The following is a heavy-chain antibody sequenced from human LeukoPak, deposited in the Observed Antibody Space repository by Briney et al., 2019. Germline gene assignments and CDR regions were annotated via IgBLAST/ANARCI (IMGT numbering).Heavy chain of an antibody. CDR3: AKDLSGIVPAAMYDY. J-gene: IGHJ4*02. Sequence: PGGSLRLSCATSGFTFNNFAMTWVRQAPGKGLEWVSAITGSGGSTYYADSVKGRFTISRDNSKNTLYLQMNSLRAEDTAVYYCAKDLSGIVPAAMYDYWGQGTLVTVSS. CDR1: GFTFNNFA. CDR2: ITGSGGST. D-gene: IGHD2-2*01. V-gene: IGHV3-23*01.